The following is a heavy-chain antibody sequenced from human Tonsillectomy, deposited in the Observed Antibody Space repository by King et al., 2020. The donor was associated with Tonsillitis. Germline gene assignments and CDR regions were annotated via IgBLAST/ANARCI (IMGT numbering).Heavy chain of an antibody. CDR1: GYTFTTYW. D-gene: IGHD5-24*01. Sequence: QLVQSGAEVKKPGESLTISCKGSGYTFTTYWIGWVRQMPGKGLEWMGIIYPGDSDTRYSPSFQGQVTISADNYSRTAYLQWSSLKAADTAIYYCAAGRDGYDFDYWGQGTLVTVSS. J-gene: IGHJ4*02. V-gene: IGHV5-51*01. CDR2: IYPGDSDT. CDR3: AAGRDGYDFDY.